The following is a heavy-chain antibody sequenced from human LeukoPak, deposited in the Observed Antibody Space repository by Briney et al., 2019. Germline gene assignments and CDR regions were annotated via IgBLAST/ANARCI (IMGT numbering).Heavy chain of an antibody. D-gene: IGHD4-23*01. CDR2: IYHSGST. CDR3: ARDNDYGGHQGAFDI. J-gene: IGHJ3*02. CDR1: GGSISSGGYS. V-gene: IGHV4-30-2*01. Sequence: PSQTLSLTCAVSGGSISSGGYSWSWIRQPAGKGLEWIGYIYHSGSTYYNPSLKSRVTISVDRSKNQFSLKLSSVTAADTAVYYCARDNDYGGHQGAFDIWGQGTMVTVSS.